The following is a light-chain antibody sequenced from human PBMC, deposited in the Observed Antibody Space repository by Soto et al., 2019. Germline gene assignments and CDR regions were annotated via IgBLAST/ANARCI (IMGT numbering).Light chain of an antibody. CDR2: GAS. V-gene: IGKV3-20*01. Sequence: EIVLTQSPGTLSLSPGERATLSCRASQSVSSSYLAWYQQKPGQAPRLLIYGASSRATGLPDRFSGSGSGTDFTLTISRLEPEDFAVYYCQQYFSSPPYTLGQGTKLESK. CDR1: QSVSSSY. J-gene: IGKJ2*01. CDR3: QQYFSSPPYT.